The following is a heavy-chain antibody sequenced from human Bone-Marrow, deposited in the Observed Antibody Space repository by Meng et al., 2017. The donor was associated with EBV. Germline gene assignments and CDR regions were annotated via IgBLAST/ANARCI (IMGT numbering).Heavy chain of an antibody. CDR3: VIVATGTTSWFDH. J-gene: IGHJ5*02. CDR1: GNNFTKYG. Sequence: AQCGGTVKKPGVSVKVSCKASGNNFTKYGSNWVRHAPGQGLEWMGLSSNYSTTVKYPQNLQGRVTMTTDTSTNTAYMELTRLRSDDTAVYYGVIVATGTTSWFDHWGQGTLVTVSS. D-gene: IGHD1-1*01. V-gene: IGHV1-18*01. CDR2: SSNYSTTV.